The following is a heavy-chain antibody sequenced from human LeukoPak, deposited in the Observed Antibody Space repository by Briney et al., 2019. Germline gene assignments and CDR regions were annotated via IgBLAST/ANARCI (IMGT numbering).Heavy chain of an antibody. Sequence: ASVKVSCKASGYTFTSYGISWVRQAPGQGLEWMVWISAYNGNTNYAQKLQGRVTMTTDTSTSTAYMELRSLRSDDTAVYYCARAHYYDSSGYPRDYWGQGTLVTVSS. V-gene: IGHV1-18*01. CDR3: ARAHYYDSSGYPRDY. D-gene: IGHD3-22*01. CDR1: GYTFTSYG. J-gene: IGHJ4*02. CDR2: ISAYNGNT.